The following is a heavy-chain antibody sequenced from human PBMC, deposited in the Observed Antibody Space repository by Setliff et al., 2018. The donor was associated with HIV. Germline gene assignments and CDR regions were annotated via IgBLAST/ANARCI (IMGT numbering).Heavy chain of an antibody. CDR3: AKGVAGLQYYYYYMDV. Sequence: TLSLTCAVYGGSFSGYYWTWIRQPPGKGLEWIGEITHSGSTNYNPSLETRVTISVDTSKNQFSLKLSSVTAADTAVYYCAKGVAGLQYYYYYMDVWGKGTTVTVS. CDR1: GGSFSGYY. J-gene: IGHJ6*03. CDR2: ITHSGST. V-gene: IGHV4-34*01. D-gene: IGHD6-19*01.